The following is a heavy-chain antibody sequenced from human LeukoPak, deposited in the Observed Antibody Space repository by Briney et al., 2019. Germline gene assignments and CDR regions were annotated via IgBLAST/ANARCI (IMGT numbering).Heavy chain of an antibody. CDR1: GFTFSSYA. CDR2: IYSGGST. V-gene: IGHV3-66*01. D-gene: IGHD5-12*01. Sequence: GGSLRLSCAASGFTFSSYAMSWVRQAPGKGLEWVSVIYSGGSTYYADSVKGRFTISRDNSKNTLYLQMNSLRAEDTAVYYCARGSVGGYALDNWGQGTLVTVSS. CDR3: ARGSVGGYALDN. J-gene: IGHJ4*02.